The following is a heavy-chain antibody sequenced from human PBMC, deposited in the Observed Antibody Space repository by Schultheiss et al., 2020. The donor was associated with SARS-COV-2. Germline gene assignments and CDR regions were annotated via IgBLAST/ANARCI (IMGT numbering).Heavy chain of an antibody. V-gene: IGHV4-59*12. D-gene: IGHD5-18*01. CDR2: IYYSGST. Sequence: SETLSLTCTVSGDSIGYFYWSWIRQPPGKGLEWIGYIYYSGSTNYNPSLKSRVTISVDTSKNQFSLKLSSVTAADTAVYYCARVTESYGYDTLGLLYYFDYWGQGTLVTVSS. J-gene: IGHJ4*02. CDR3: ARVTESYGYDTLGLLYYFDY. CDR1: GDSIGYFY.